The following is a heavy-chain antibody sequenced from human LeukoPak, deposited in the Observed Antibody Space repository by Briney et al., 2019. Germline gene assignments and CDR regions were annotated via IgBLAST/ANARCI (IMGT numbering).Heavy chain of an antibody. V-gene: IGHV4-34*01. CDR2: INHSGST. CDR1: GGSFSGYY. Sequence: SETLSLTCAVYGGSFSGYYWSWIRQPPGKGLEWIGEINHSGSTNYNPSLKSRVTMSVDTSKNQFSLKLTSVSAADTAVYYCARESSRWPHYFDDWGQGTLVTVSS. J-gene: IGHJ4*02. D-gene: IGHD6-13*01. CDR3: ARESSRWPHYFDD.